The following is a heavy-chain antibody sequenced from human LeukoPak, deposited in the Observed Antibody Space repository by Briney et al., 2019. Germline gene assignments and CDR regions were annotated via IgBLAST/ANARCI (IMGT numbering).Heavy chain of an antibody. J-gene: IGHJ4*02. D-gene: IGHD3-22*01. CDR1: GFTFSRYA. CDR3: ARDIAPVYHDTSGFDY. V-gene: IGHV3-30*04. CDR2: ISYDGSNK. Sequence: GRSLRLSCAASGFTFSRYAMHWVRQAPGKGLEWVAVISYDGSNKYYADSVKGRFTISRDNSKNTLYLQMNSLRAEDTAVYYCARDIAPVYHDTSGFDYWGQGTLVTVSS.